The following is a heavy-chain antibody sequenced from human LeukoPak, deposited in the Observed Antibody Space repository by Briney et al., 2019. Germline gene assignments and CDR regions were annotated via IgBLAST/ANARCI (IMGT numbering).Heavy chain of an antibody. CDR2: INPSGGST. CDR1: GYTFTSYY. D-gene: IGHD4-17*01. Sequence: GASVKVSCKASGYTFTSYYMHWVRQAPGRGLEWMGIINPSGGSTSYAQKFQGRVTMTRDTSTSTVYMELSSLRSEDTAVYYCARGGLATVTTLGYDYWGQGTLVTVSS. J-gene: IGHJ4*02. V-gene: IGHV1-46*01. CDR3: ARGGLATVTTLGYDY.